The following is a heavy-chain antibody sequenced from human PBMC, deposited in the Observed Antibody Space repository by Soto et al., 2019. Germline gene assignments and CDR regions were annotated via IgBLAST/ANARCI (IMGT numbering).Heavy chain of an antibody. J-gene: IGHJ1*01. CDR2: INGGNVNT. CDR3: TGFQH. V-gene: IGHV1-3*01. Sequence: ASVKVSCKASGYTFTDYVIHWVRQAPGERLEWMGWINGGNVNTKFSQKFQGRVTITRDTSASTAYMDPVDTATYYCAHSTMTGFQHWGQGTLVTVSS. D-gene: IGHD5-18*01. CDR1: GYTFTDYV.